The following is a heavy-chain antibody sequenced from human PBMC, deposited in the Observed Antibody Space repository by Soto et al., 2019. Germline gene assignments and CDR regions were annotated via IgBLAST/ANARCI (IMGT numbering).Heavy chain of an antibody. V-gene: IGHV4-59*08. Sequence: QVQLQESGPGLVKPSETLSLTCTVSGDSISGYSWSWIRQPPGKGLEWIGYIYYTGSTNYTPSLMSRVTISVDTCKNQFSLKLSSVTAADTAVYYCARQSSLAAVVDWGQGTLVTVSS. D-gene: IGHD6-13*01. CDR3: ARQSSLAAVVD. CDR1: GDSISGYS. CDR2: IYYTGST. J-gene: IGHJ4*02.